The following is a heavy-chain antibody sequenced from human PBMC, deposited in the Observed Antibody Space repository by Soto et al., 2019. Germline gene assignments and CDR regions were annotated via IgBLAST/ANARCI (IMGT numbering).Heavy chain of an antibody. CDR1: GDSVSSNSAA. D-gene: IGHD6-13*01. CDR2: TYYRSKWYN. V-gene: IGHV6-1*01. Sequence: SQTLSLNCAISGDSVSSNSAAWNWIRQSPSRGLEWLGRTYYRSKWYNDYAVSVKSRITINPDTSKNQFSLQLNSVTPEDTAVYYCARVLTAAGDLRWFDPWGQGTLVTVSS. CDR3: ARVLTAAGDLRWFDP. J-gene: IGHJ5*02.